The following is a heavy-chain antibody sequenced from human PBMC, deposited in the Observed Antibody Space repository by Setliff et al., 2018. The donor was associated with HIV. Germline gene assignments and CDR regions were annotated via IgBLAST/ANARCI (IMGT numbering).Heavy chain of an antibody. J-gene: IGHJ3*01. D-gene: IGHD5-18*01. CDR3: AREWSYGAFDTFDV. CDR2: INHSGST. V-gene: IGHV4-34*01. CDR1: GGSFSAYY. Sequence: PSGALALTCAVYGGSFSAYYWSWIRQPPGEGLEWIGEINHSGSTNYNPSLKTRVTIMVDTSKNQFSMKLGSVTAADTAVYYCAREWSYGAFDTFDVWGQGTMVTVSS.